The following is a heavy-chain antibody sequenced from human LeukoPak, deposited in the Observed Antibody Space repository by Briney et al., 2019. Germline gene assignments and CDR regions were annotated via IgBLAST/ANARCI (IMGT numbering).Heavy chain of an antibody. J-gene: IGHJ5*02. V-gene: IGHV4-34*01. D-gene: IGHD4-11*01. CDR3: ARVVIRHNDYPHNWFAP. Sequence: SETLSLTCAVYGGSFSGYYWSWIRQPPGKGLEWIGEINDSESTNYNPSLKSRVTISVDTSKKQFSLKLRSATAADTAVYFCARVVIRHNDYPHNWFAPWGQGTPVTVSS. CDR1: GGSFSGYY. CDR2: INDSEST.